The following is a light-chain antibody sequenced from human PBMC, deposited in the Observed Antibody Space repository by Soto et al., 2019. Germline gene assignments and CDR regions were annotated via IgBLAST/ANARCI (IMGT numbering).Light chain of an antibody. Sequence: QYALTQPASVSGSPGQSITISCTGTSSDVGGYNFVSWFQQHPGKAPKLLIYDVSSLPSGVSNRFSGSKSGNTASLTISGLQAEDEADYYCSSYTSSGTVVFGGGTQLTVL. V-gene: IGLV2-14*01. J-gene: IGLJ2*01. CDR1: SSDVGGYNF. CDR3: SSYTSSGTVV. CDR2: DVS.